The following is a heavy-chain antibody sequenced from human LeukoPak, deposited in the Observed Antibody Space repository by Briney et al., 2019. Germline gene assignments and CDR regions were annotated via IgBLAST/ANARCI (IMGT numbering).Heavy chain of an antibody. CDR3: AKDVGFNCGRHFDY. CDR2: ISDDGGRK. CDR1: GFTFSTYS. Sequence: PGGSLRLSCTVSGFTFSTYSMHWLRQAPGKGLEWVTVISDDGGRKYYTDSVKGRFTISRDNSKNTLYLQMNSLRAEDTAVYYCAKDVGFNCGRHFDYWGQGTLVTVSS. D-gene: IGHD1-1*01. J-gene: IGHJ4*02. V-gene: IGHV3-30*04.